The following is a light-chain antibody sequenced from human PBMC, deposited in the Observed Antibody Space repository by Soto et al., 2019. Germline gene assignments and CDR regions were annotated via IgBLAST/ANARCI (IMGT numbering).Light chain of an antibody. CDR2: AAS. CDR3: QQSDKSPQT. J-gene: IGKJ1*01. V-gene: IGKV3-20*01. CDR1: PSLRNNSY. Sequence: LQQCPGTLSLSPRAGATLSCRGRPSLRNNSYLAWYQQKPGQAPTLLIYAASSMPTGIPKRFSGSGSGTDFTLTISRLQPEDFAVYYCQQSDKSPQTFGQGTKVDI.